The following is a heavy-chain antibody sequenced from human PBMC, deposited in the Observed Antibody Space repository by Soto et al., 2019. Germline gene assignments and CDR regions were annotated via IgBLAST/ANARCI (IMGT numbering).Heavy chain of an antibody. CDR3: ARPRVTIAAAATFHG. V-gene: IGHV4-4*02. Sequence: QVQLQESGPGLVKPSGTLSLTCAVSGGSISTSNWWRWVRQPPGKGLEWIGEVYRTGSTTYNPSLESPLTISVSKSKTQSARMLTSAPAASTAGYYGARPRVTIAAAATFHGWGHGTLVTVSS. J-gene: IGHJ4*01. D-gene: IGHD6-13*01. CDR1: GGSISTSNW. CDR2: VYRTGST.